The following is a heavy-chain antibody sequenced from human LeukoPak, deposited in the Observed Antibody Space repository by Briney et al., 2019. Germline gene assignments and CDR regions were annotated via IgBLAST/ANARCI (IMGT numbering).Heavy chain of an antibody. CDR3: AKDHGGIAI. D-gene: IGHD6-13*01. CDR2: ISYDGSNK. J-gene: IGHJ3*02. V-gene: IGHV3-30*18. CDR1: GFTFSSYG. Sequence: GRSLRLSCAASGFTFSSYGMHWVRQAPGKGLEWVAVISYDGSNKYYADSVKGRFTISRDNSKNTLYLQMNSLRAEDTAVYYCAKDHGGIAIWGQGTMVTVTS.